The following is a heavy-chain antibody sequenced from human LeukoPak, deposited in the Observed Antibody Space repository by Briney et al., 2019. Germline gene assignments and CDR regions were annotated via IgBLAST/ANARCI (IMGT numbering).Heavy chain of an antibody. V-gene: IGHV4-31*03. J-gene: IGHJ5*02. CDR1: GGSISSGGYY. CDR3: ARSNHDYGDYQTLWFDP. Sequence: SQTLSLTCTVSGGSISSGGYYWSWIRQHPGTGLEWIGYIYYSGSTYYNPSLKSRVTISVDTSKNQFSLKLSSVTAADTAVYYCARSNHDYGDYQTLWFDPWGQGTLVTVSS. CDR2: IYYSGST. D-gene: IGHD4-17*01.